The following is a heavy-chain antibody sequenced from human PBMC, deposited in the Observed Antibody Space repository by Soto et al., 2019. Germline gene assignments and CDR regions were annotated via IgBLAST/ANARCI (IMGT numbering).Heavy chain of an antibody. CDR3: ARQLSILYSSGWYAWFDP. J-gene: IGHJ5*02. D-gene: IGHD6-19*01. CDR1: GGSISSSSYY. CDR2: IYYSGST. V-gene: IGHV4-39*01. Sequence: QLQLQESGPGLVKPSETLSLTCTVSGGSISSSSYYWGWIRQPPGKGLEWIGSIYYSGSTYYNPSLKSRVTISVDTSKNQFSLKLSSVTAADTAVYYCARQLSILYSSGWYAWFDPWGQGTLVTVSS.